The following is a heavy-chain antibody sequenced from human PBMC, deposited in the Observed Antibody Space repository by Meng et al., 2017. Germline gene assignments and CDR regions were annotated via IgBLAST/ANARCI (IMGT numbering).Heavy chain of an antibody. Sequence: ASVKVSCKASGYTFTGYYMHWVRQAPGQGLEWMGRINPNSGGTNYAQKFQGRVTMTRGTSISTAYMELSRLRSDDTAVYYCARADGSGSLWLFDYWGQGTLVTVSS. CDR2: INPNSGGT. J-gene: IGHJ4*02. V-gene: IGHV1-2*06. CDR1: GYTFTGYY. CDR3: ARADGSGSLWLFDY. D-gene: IGHD3-10*01.